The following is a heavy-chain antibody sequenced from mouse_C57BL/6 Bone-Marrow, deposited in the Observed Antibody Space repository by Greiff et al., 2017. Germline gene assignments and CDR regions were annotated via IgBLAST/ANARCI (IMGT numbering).Heavy chain of an antibody. D-gene: IGHD1-1*01. J-gene: IGHJ3*01. CDR1: GYTFTSYG. Sequence: QVQLKQSGAELARPGASVKLSCKASGYTFTSYGISWVKQRTGQGLEWIGEIYPRSGNTYYNEKFKGKATLTADKSSSTAYMELRSLTSEDSAVYFCAFTTVVAREAWFAYWGQGTLVTVSA. CDR2: IYPRSGNT. CDR3: AFTTVVAREAWFAY. V-gene: IGHV1-81*01.